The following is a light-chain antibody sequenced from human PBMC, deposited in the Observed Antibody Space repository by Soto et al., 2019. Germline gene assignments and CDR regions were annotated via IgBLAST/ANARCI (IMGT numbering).Light chain of an antibody. V-gene: IGKV1-5*03. CDR2: KSS. CDR1: QSIGNW. J-gene: IGKJ2*01. CDR3: QQYDSYPYT. Sequence: IQMTQSPSTLSASEGDRVTITCRASQSIGNWLAWYQKKTCQAPKLLIYKSSILQSGVPARFSGSGSGTEFTLTISRLQTDDFATYNCQQYDSYPYTFGQGTKLEIK.